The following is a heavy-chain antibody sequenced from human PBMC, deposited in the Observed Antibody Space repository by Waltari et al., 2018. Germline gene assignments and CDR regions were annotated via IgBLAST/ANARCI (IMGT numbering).Heavy chain of an antibody. V-gene: IGHV4-39*01. CDR2: IYHTGTT. CDR3: ARLSLYYGGREVD. Sequence: QVQLQESGPGLVKPSETLSLTCTVSGASINNRTSLWGWIRQPPGKGLEWIGTIYHTGTTYYNPSLKSRVTVDTATSKNQFSLTLASTTATDTALYYCARLSLYYGGREVDWGQGIRVTVSS. J-gene: IGHJ4*02. CDR1: GASINNRTSL. D-gene: IGHD4-17*01.